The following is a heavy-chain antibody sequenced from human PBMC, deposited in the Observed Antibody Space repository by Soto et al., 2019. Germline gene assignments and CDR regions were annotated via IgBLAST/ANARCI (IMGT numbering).Heavy chain of an antibody. J-gene: IGHJ4*02. CDR3: AKNPGYYYDSTGYHFDY. CDR2: ISYGGGTT. Sequence: GGSLRLSCAASEFTFSNYSMSWVRQAPVKGLEWVSAISYGGGTTYYADSVKGRFTISRDNSKNTLYLQMNSLRAEDTAVYYCAKNPGYYYDSTGYHFDYWGQGTLVTVSS. CDR1: EFTFSNYS. D-gene: IGHD3-22*01. V-gene: IGHV3-23*01.